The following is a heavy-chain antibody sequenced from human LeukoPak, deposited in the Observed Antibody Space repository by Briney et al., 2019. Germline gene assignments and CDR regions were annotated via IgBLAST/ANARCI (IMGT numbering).Heavy chain of an antibody. CDR2: IRYEGHYK. CDR1: GFTFSSYG. Sequence: GGSLRLSCAASGFTFSSYGMHWVRQAPGKGLEWVAFIRYEGHYKYYADSVTGRFTVSRDNSKNTVYLQMNNLMTEDTAVYYCAKTRGVEGAFDIWGQGTRVTVSS. V-gene: IGHV3-30*02. CDR3: AKTRGVEGAFDI. J-gene: IGHJ3*02. D-gene: IGHD2-21*01.